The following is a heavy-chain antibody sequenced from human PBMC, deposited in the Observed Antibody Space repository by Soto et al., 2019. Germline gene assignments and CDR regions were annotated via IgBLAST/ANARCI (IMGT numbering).Heavy chain of an antibody. CDR3: TRPTGVGYFDY. J-gene: IGHJ4*02. CDR1: GFTFSGSA. V-gene: IGHV3-73*01. Sequence: GGSLRLSCAASGFTFSGSAMHWVRQASGKGLEWVGRIRSKANSYATAYAASVKGRFTISRDDSKNTAYLQMNSLKTEDTAVYYCTRPTGVGYFDYWGQGTLVTVSS. CDR2: IRSKANSYAT. D-gene: IGHD7-27*01.